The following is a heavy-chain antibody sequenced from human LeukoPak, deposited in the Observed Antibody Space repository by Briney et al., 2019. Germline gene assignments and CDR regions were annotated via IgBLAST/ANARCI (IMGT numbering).Heavy chain of an antibody. CDR2: ISGSGGST. V-gene: IGHV3-23*01. D-gene: IGHD6-6*01. CDR1: GFTFSSYG. J-gene: IGHJ4*02. Sequence: GGSLRLSCAASGFTFSSYGMSWVRQAPGKGLEWVSAISGSGGSTYYPGSVKGRFTISRENAKNSLYLQMNSLRAGDTAVYYCARSSSSWSDIDYWGQGTLVTVSS. CDR3: ARSSSSWSDIDY.